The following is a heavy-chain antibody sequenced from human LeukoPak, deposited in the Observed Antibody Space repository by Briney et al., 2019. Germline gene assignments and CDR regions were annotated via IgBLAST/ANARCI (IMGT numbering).Heavy chain of an antibody. V-gene: IGHV3-33*01. J-gene: IGHJ4*02. CDR1: GFTFSSYG. D-gene: IGHD3-22*01. CDR2: IWYDGSNK. CDR3: ARNNYYDSSGYPSY. Sequence: GGSLRLSCAASGFTFSSYGMHWVRQAPGKGLEWVAVIWYDGSNKYYADSVKGRFTISRDNSKNTLYLQMNSLRAEDTAVYYCARNNYYDSSGYPSYWGQGTLVTVSS.